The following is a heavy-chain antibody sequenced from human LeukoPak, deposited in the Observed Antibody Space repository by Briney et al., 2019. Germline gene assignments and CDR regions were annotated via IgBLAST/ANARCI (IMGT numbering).Heavy chain of an antibody. CDR1: GDSISSIYW. J-gene: IGHJ3*02. V-gene: IGHV4-4*02. CDR3: AKDTGGRGRLDAFDI. Sequence: SETLSLTCTVSGDSISSIYWWIWVRQPPGKGLEWIGEICHNGRTNYNPSLKSRVTISVDKSKNQFSLNLSSVTAADTAIYYCAKDTGGRGRLDAFDIWGQGTMVTVSS. D-gene: IGHD3-10*01. CDR2: ICHNGRT.